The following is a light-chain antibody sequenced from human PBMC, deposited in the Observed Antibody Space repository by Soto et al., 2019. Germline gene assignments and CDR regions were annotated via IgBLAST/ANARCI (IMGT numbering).Light chain of an antibody. Sequence: QSVLAQPASVSGSPGQSITISCTGGSSDIGCYNYVSWFQQHPGKAPKLMIYEVTNRPSGVSNRFSGSKSGSTASLTISGLQAEDEADYYCSSYTSSNTLVFGTGTKVTVL. CDR2: EVT. V-gene: IGLV2-14*01. J-gene: IGLJ1*01. CDR1: SSDIGCYNY. CDR3: SSYTSSNTLV.